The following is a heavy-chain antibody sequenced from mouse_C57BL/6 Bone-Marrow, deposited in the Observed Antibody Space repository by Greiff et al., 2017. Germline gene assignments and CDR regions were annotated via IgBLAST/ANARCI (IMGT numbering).Heavy chain of an antibody. Sequence: QVQLKESGAELARPGASVKMSCKASGYTFTSYTMHWVKQRPGQGLEWIGYINPSSGYTKYNQKFKDKATLTADKSSSTAYMQRSSLTSEDSAVYYCARGLLYYYAMDYWGQGTSVTVSS. CDR3: ARGLLYYYAMDY. D-gene: IGHD6-1*01. CDR2: INPSSGYT. CDR1: GYTFTSYT. J-gene: IGHJ4*01. V-gene: IGHV1-4*01.